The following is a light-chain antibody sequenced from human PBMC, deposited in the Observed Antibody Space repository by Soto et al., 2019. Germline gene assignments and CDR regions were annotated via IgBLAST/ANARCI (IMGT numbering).Light chain of an antibody. CDR1: SSDVGGYNY. J-gene: IGLJ2*01. V-gene: IGLV2-11*01. CDR2: DVS. Sequence: QSALTQPRSVSGSPGQSVTISCTGTSSDVGGYNYVSWYQQHPGKAPKLMIYDVSKRPSGVPDRFSGSKSGNTASLTISGLQAEDEADYYCCSYAGSYRVVFGGGTKPHRP. CDR3: CSYAGSYRVV.